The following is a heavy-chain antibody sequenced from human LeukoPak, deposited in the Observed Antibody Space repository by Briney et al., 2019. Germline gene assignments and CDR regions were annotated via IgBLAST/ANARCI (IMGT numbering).Heavy chain of an antibody. D-gene: IGHD6-19*01. J-gene: IGHJ4*02. CDR1: GGSFSGYY. V-gene: IGHV4-34*01. CDR2: INHSGST. CDR3: ARRNTRYSSGWYDY. Sequence: PSETLSLTCAVYGGSFSGYYWSWIRQPPGKGLEWIGEINHSGSTNYNPSLKSRVTISVDTSKNQFSLKLSSVTAADTAVYYCARRNTRYSSGWYDYWGQGTLVTVSS.